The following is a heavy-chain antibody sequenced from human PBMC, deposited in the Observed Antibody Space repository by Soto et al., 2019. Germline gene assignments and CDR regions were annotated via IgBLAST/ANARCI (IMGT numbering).Heavy chain of an antibody. CDR3: ARDRLDSGYDSGYYYYYYMDV. J-gene: IGHJ6*03. D-gene: IGHD5-12*01. CDR1: GFTFSDYY. CDR2: ISSSGSTI. Sequence: GGSLRLSCAASGFTFSDYYMSWIRQAPGKGLEWVSYISSSGSTIYYADSVKGRFTISRDNAKNSLYLQMNSLRAEDTAVYYCARDRLDSGYDSGYYYYYYMDVWGKGTTVTVSS. V-gene: IGHV3-11*01.